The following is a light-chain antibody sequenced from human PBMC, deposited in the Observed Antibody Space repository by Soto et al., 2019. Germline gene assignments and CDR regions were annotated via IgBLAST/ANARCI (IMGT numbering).Light chain of an antibody. V-gene: IGKV3-11*01. CDR3: QQRGNWIT. CDR1: QSVSSY. CDR2: DAS. J-gene: IGKJ5*01. Sequence: EIVLTQSPATLSLSPGERATLSCRASQSVSSYLAWYQQKPGQAPRLLIYDASNRATGIPARFSGSGSGTDFTLTISGLEPEDFAVYYCQQRGNWITFVQGTRLEIK.